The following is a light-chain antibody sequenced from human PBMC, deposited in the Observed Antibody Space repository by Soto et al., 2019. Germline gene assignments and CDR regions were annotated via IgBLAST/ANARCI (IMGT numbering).Light chain of an antibody. CDR2: DVN. J-gene: IGLJ1*01. CDR3: VSFAFGTYV. Sequence: QSALAQPPSASGSPGQSVTISCTGSGSDIGAYNFVSWYQQHPGKAPKLMVYDVNRRPPGVPDRFFGSKSGNTASLTVSGIQAEDEADYYCVSFAFGTYVFGNGTKLTVL. CDR1: GSDIGAYNF. V-gene: IGLV2-8*01.